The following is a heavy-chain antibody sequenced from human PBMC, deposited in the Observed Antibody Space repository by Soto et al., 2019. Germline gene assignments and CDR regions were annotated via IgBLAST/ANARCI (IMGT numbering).Heavy chain of an antibody. J-gene: IGHJ5*02. Sequence: PGGYLRLSCAASGFTFSSYDMSWVRQAPGKGLEWVSAISGSGGSTYYADSVKGRFTISRDNSKNTLYLQMNSLRAEDTAVYYCAKDFTGTYYDILTGSPGAYNWFDPCGQGTLVTVSS. D-gene: IGHD3-9*01. CDR3: AKDFTGTYYDILTGSPGAYNWFDP. CDR2: ISGSGGST. V-gene: IGHV3-23*01. CDR1: GFTFSSYD.